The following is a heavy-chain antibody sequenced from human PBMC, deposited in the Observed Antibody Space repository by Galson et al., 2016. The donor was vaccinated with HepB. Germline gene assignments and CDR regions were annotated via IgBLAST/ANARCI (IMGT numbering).Heavy chain of an antibody. CDR2: IYSGGST. V-gene: IGHV3-53*01. CDR3: ARKGGIYSPWGY. D-gene: IGHD3-10*01. CDR1: VSSSY. Sequence: VSSSYMSWVCQAPGKGLEWVSVIYSGGSTYYADSVKGRFTISRDNAKNSMYLQMNSLRAEDTAVYYCARKGGIYSPWGYWGQGTLVTVSS. J-gene: IGHJ4*02.